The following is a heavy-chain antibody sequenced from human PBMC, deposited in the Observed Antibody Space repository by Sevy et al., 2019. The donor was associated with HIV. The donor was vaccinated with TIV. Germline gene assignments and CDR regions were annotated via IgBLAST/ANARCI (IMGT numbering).Heavy chain of an antibody. CDR1: GYSITSGYY. CDR2: IYQSGST. D-gene: IGHD3-10*01. CDR3: ARHSHGSGTYYVPFDY. J-gene: IGHJ4*02. V-gene: IGHV4-38-2*01. Sequence: SETLSLTCAISGYSITSGYYWGWIRQPPGKGLEWIGSIYQSGSTHYNPSLKSRVTMSVDTFKNQFSLKLSSVTAADTAVYYCARHSHGSGTYYVPFDYWGQGTLVTVSS.